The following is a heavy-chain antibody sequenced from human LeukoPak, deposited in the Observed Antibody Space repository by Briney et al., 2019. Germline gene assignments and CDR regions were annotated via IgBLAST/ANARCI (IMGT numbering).Heavy chain of an antibody. D-gene: IGHD3-10*01. CDR1: GFTVSSNY. J-gene: IGHJ4*02. CDR2: IYSGGST. Sequence: GGSLRLSCAASGFTVSSNYMSRVRQAPGKGLEWVSVIYSGGSTYYADPVKGRFTISRDNSKNTLYLQMNSLRAEDTAVYYCARDYYGSGSYSTLFGYWGQGTLVTVSS. CDR3: ARDYYGSGSYSTLFGY. V-gene: IGHV3-66*01.